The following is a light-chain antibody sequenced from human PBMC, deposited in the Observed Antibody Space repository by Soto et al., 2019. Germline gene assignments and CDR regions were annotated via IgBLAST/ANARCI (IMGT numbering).Light chain of an antibody. CDR1: QGIRND. CDR3: QQADTFPIT. J-gene: IGKJ5*01. CDR2: AAS. V-gene: IGKV1-17*01. Sequence: DIQLTQSPPPLSASVGDRVTITCRASQGIRNDLDWFQQKPGKAPKLLIYAASSLQSGVPSRFSGSGFGTDFTLTISSLQPEDSAIYYCQQADTFPITFGQGTRLEIK.